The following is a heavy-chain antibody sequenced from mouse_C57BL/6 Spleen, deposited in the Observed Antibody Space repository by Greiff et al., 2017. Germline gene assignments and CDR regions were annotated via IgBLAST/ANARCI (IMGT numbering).Heavy chain of an antibody. CDR2: IDPSDSYT. CDR1: GYTFTSYW. V-gene: IGHV1-59*01. Sequence: VQLQQPGAELVRPGTSVKLSCKASGYTFTSYWMHWVKQRPGQGLEWIGVIDPSDSYTNYNQKFKGKATLTVDTSSSTAYMQLSSLTSEDSAVYYCAREDYSNPWGQGTTLTVSS. CDR3: AREDYSNP. D-gene: IGHD2-5*01. J-gene: IGHJ2*01.